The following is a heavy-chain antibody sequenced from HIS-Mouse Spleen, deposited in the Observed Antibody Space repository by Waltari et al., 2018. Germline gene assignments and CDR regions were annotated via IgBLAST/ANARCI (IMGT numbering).Heavy chain of an antibody. J-gene: IGHJ2*01. CDR2: SYYSGRT. CDR3: AREIPYSSSWYDWYFDL. D-gene: IGHD6-13*01. Sequence: QLQLQESGPGLVKPSETLSLTCTVSGGSISSSSYYWGWIRQPPGKGLEWIGSSYYSGRTYYNPSIKSRVTISVDTSKNQFSLKLGSVTAADTAVYYCAREIPYSSSWYDWYFDLWGRGTLVTVSS. V-gene: IGHV4-39*07. CDR1: GGSISSSSYY.